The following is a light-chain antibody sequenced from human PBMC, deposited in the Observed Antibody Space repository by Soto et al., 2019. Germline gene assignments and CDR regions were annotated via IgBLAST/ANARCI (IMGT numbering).Light chain of an antibody. CDR1: SSDVGNYIY. V-gene: IGLV2-14*01. CDR2: EVS. J-gene: IGLJ1*01. Sequence: SALTQPASVSGSPGQSITISCTGTSSDVGNYIYVFWFQQHPGKAPKLIISEVSNRPSGVSSRFSGSKSGNTASLTISGLQAEDEAHYYCTSYTTSSTYVFGTGTKVTAL. CDR3: TSYTTSSTYV.